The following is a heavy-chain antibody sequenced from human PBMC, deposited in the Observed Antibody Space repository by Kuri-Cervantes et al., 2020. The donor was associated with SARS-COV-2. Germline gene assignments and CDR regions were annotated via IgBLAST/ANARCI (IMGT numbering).Heavy chain of an antibody. CDR1: GGTFSSYA. CDR2: IIPIFGTA. J-gene: IGHJ6*03. CDR3: AFTPTSTYYYYYYMDV. Sequence: SVKVSCKTSGGTFSSYAISWVRQAPGQGLEWMGGIIPIFGTANYAQKFQGRVTITTDESTSTAYMELSSLRSEDTAVYYCAFTPTSTYYYYYYMDVWGKGTTATVSS. V-gene: IGHV1-69*05.